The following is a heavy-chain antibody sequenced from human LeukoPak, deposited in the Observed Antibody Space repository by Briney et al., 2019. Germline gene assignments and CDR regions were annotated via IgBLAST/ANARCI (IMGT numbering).Heavy chain of an antibody. V-gene: IGHV4-4*07. CDR3: ARGLAYCGGDCYSRPIDY. CDR1: GGSISSYY. Sequence: PSETLSLTCTVSGGSISSYYWSWIRQPAGKGLEWIGRIYTSGSTNYNPSLKSRVTMSVDTSKNQFSLKLSSVTAADTAVYYCARGLAYCGGDCYSRPIDYWGQGTLVTVSS. J-gene: IGHJ4*02. D-gene: IGHD2-21*02. CDR2: IYTSGST.